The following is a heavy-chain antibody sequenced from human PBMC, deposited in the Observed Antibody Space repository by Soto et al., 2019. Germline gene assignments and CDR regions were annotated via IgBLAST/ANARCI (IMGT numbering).Heavy chain of an antibody. CDR1: GYTFTTYA. V-gene: IGHV1-3*05. D-gene: IGHD6-19*01. CDR2: IHAGNGNT. CDR3: ARESGSSGWYHFDH. Sequence: QVQLVQSGAEEKKPGASVKVSCKASGYTFTTYAIHWVRQAPGQTLEWMGWIHAGNGNTKYSQNFQGRVTITRDTSGSTAYVELSSLRSEDTAVYYCARESGSSGWYHFDHWGQGTLATVSS. J-gene: IGHJ4*02.